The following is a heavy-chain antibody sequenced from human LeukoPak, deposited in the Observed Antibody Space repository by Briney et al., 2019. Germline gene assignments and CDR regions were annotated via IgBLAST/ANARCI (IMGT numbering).Heavy chain of an antibody. CDR1: GFTFSSYW. V-gene: IGHV3-74*01. J-gene: IGHJ5*02. Sequence: GGSLRLSCAASGFTFSSYWMHWVRQAPGKGLMWVSRINTDGSGTTYADSVKGRFTISRDNAKDTLYLHMNSLRAEDTAVYYCARGGDPWASNSRFDPWGQGTLVTVSS. CDR2: INTDGSGT. CDR3: ARGGDPWASNSRFDP. D-gene: IGHD3-16*01.